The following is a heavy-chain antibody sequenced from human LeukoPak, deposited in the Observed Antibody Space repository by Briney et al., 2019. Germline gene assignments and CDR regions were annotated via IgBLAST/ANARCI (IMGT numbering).Heavy chain of an antibody. Sequence: GGSLRLSCAASGFTFSSYAMHRVRQAPGKGLEWVAVISYDGSNKYYADSVKGRFTVSRDNSKNTLYLQMNSLRAEDTAVYYCARGGETTLVDWFDPWGQGTLVTVSS. CDR2: ISYDGSNK. CDR1: GFTFSSYA. V-gene: IGHV3-30*01. D-gene: IGHD3-10*01. J-gene: IGHJ5*02. CDR3: ARGGETTLVDWFDP.